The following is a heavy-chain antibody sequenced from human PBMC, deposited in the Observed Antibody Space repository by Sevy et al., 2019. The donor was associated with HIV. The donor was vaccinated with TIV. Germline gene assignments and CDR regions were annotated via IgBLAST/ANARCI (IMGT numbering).Heavy chain of an antibody. D-gene: IGHD3-16*01. CDR2: INSEGSFT. J-gene: IGHJ6*02. CDR1: GFTFSNYW. CDR3: VRYQYYYGMDV. V-gene: IGHV3-74*01. Sequence: GGSLRLSCAASGFTFSNYWMHWVRQVPGKGLGWVARINSEGSFTSYADVVKGRFTISRDNANNTLHLQMKSLRAEDTAVYYCVRYQYYYGMDVWGQGTTVTVSS.